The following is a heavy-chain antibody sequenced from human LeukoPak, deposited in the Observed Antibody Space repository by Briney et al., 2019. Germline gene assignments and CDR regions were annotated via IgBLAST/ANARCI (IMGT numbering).Heavy chain of an antibody. CDR2: IKEDGSEE. CDR1: GFTFSSYW. CDR3: ARDPYSSTWSYGMDV. Sequence: PGGSLRLSCAASGFTFSSYWMSWVRQAPGKGLEWVANIKEDGSEEAYVDSVKGRFTISRDNAKNSLFLQLNTLRAEDTAVYYCARDPYSSTWSYGMDVWGQGTTVTVSS. D-gene: IGHD6-6*01. J-gene: IGHJ6*02. V-gene: IGHV3-7*05.